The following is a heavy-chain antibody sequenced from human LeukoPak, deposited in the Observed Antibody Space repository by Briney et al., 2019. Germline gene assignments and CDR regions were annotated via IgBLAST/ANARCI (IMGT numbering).Heavy chain of an antibody. Sequence: ASVKVSCKASGYTFTSYGISWVRQAPGQGLEWMGWISAYNGNTNYAQKLQGRVTMTTDTSTSTAYMELRSLRSDDTAVYYCARPRVYNWIDNYYYGMDVWGKGTTVTVSS. J-gene: IGHJ6*04. V-gene: IGHV1-18*04. CDR2: ISAYNGNT. CDR1: GYTFTSYG. D-gene: IGHD1-1*01. CDR3: ARPRVYNWIDNYYYGMDV.